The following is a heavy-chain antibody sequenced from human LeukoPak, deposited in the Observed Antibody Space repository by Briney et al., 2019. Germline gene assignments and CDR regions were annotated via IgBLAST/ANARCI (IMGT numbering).Heavy chain of an antibody. CDR1: GFTFSSYA. Sequence: GGSLRLSCAASGFTFSSYAMHWVRQAPGKGLGWVAVISYDGSNKYYADSVKGRFTISRDNSKNTLYLQMNSPRAEDTAVYYCAREGYSSGWSLFNWFDPWGQGTLVTVSS. D-gene: IGHD6-19*01. CDR3: AREGYSSGWSLFNWFDP. V-gene: IGHV3-30*04. J-gene: IGHJ5*02. CDR2: ISYDGSNK.